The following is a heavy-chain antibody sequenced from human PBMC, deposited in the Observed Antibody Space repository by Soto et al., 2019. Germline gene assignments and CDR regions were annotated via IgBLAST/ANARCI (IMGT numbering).Heavy chain of an antibody. CDR2: IIPIFGTA. CDR1: GGTFSSYA. V-gene: IGHV1-69*13. D-gene: IGHD1-1*01. J-gene: IGHJ4*02. CDR3: AAKLESRTGFDY. Sequence: SVKVSCKASGGTFSSYAISWVRQAPGQGLEWMGGIIPIFGTANYAQKFQGRVTITADESTSTAYMELSSLRSEDTAVYYCAAKLESRTGFDYWGQGTLVTVSS.